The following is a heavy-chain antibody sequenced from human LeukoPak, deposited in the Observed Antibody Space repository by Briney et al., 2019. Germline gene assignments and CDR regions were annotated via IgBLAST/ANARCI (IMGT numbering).Heavy chain of an antibody. CDR2: ISGSGGST. V-gene: IGHV3-23*01. CDR3: AKDRQQWLGPEDY. CDR1: GFTFSSYA. J-gene: IGHJ4*02. D-gene: IGHD6-19*01. Sequence: GGSLRLSCAASGFTFSSYAMSWVSQAPGKGLEWVSAISGSGGSTYYADSVKGRFTISRDNSKNTLYLQMNSLRAEDTAVYYCAKDRQQWLGPEDYWGQGTLVTVSS.